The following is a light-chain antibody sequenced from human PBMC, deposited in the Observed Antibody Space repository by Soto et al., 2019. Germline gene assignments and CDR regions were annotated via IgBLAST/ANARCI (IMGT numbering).Light chain of an antibody. V-gene: IGLV1-44*01. Sequence: QAVLTPPPSASGTPGQRVPISCSGSSSNIGSNTVNWYQQLPGTAPKLLIYSNNQRPSGVPDRFSGSKSGTSASLAISGLQSEDEADYYCAAWDDSLNGFYVFGTGTKVTVL. J-gene: IGLJ1*01. CDR3: AAWDDSLNGFYV. CDR2: SNN. CDR1: SSNIGSNT.